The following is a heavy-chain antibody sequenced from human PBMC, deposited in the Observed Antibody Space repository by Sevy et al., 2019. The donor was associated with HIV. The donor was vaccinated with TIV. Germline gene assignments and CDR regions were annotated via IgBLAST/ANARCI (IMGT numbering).Heavy chain of an antibody. D-gene: IGHD6-19*01. CDR1: GGTFSSYA. CDR2: IIPIFGTT. J-gene: IGHJ6*03. CDR3: ASSEWLANYYYYYYMDV. Sequence: ASVKVSCKASGGTFSSYAISWVRQAPGQGLEWMGGIIPIFGTTNYAQKFQGRVTITADKSTGTAYMELSSLRSEDTAVYYCASSEWLANYYYYYYMDVWGKGTTVTVSS. V-gene: IGHV1-69*06.